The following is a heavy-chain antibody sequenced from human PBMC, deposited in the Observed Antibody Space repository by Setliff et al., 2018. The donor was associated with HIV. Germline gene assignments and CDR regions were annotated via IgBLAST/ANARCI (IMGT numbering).Heavy chain of an antibody. J-gene: IGHJ3*02. CDR3: ARGRGVLLWFGELANVFDI. D-gene: IGHD3-10*01. V-gene: IGHV1-8*02. CDR2: MNPNSGDT. CDR1: GFTFTTYD. Sequence: SVKVSCKASGFTFTTYDINWVRQSTGQGLEWMGWMNPNSGDTGYAQKFQGRVTMTRNTSITTAYMELSSLRSEDTAVYYCARGRGVLLWFGELANVFDIWGQGTMVTVSS.